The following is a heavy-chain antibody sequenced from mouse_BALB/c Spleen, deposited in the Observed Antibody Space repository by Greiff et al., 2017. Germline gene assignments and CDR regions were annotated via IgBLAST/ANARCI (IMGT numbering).Heavy chain of an antibody. J-gene: IGHJ2*01. D-gene: IGHD1-1*01. V-gene: IGHV5-9-4*01. CDR2: ISSGGSYT. CDR1: GFTFSSYA. CDR3: ARGLLRSSYYFDY. Sequence: DVKLVESGGGLVKPGGSLKLSCAASGFTFSSYAMSWVRQSPEKRLEWVAEISSGGSYTYYPDTVTGRFTISRDNAKNTLYLEMSSLRSEDTAMYYCARGLLRSSYYFDYWGQGTTLTVSS.